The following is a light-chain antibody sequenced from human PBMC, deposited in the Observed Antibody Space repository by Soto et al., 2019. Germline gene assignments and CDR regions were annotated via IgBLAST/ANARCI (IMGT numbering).Light chain of an antibody. CDR2: EVF. V-gene: IGLV2-8*01. Sequence: QSALTQPPSASGSPGQSVTISCTGTSSDVGTYDYVSWYQQHPGKAPKLLIYEVFKRPSGVPDRFSGSKSGNTASLAVSGLQAEDEADYYCSSYAGSNNLLFGGGTQLTVL. J-gene: IGLJ3*02. CDR3: SSYAGSNNLL. CDR1: SSDVGTYDY.